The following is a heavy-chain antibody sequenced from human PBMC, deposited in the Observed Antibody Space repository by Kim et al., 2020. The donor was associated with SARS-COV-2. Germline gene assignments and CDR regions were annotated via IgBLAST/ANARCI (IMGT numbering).Heavy chain of an antibody. D-gene: IGHD3-10*01. CDR1: GFTFSNYE. CDR3: TRDVSGCFDY. CDR2: ISTSGDTT. Sequence: SLRLSCEASGFTFSNYEMNWVRQAPGKGLEWLSFISTSGDTTYYADSVKGRFTLSRDNARNSLYLQMSSLRAEDTGVYYCTRDVSGCFDYWGQGTQVT. J-gene: IGHJ4*02. V-gene: IGHV3-48*03.